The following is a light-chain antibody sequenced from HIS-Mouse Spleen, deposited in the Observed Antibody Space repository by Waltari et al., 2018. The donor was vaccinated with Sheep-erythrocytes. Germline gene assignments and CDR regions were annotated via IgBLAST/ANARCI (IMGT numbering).Light chain of an antibody. CDR3: CSYAGSYNHV. CDR1: SSDVGGYNY. CDR2: DVS. V-gene: IGLV2-11*01. Sequence: QSALTQPRSVSGSPGQSVTISCTGTSSDVGGYNYVSWYQQHPGKAPKLMIYDVSKRPCGVLDRFSGSKSGNTASLPISGLQAEDEADYYCCSYAGSYNHVFATGTKVTVL. J-gene: IGLJ1*01.